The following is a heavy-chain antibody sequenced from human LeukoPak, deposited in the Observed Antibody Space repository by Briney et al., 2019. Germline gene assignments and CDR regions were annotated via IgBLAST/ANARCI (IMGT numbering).Heavy chain of an antibody. J-gene: IGHJ5*02. CDR2: IYPGDSDT. D-gene: IGHD3-10*01. Sequence: GESLKISCKGSGYSFTSYWIGWVRQMPGKGLEWMGIIYPGDSDTRYSPSFQGQVTISADKSISTAYLQWSSLKASDTAMYYCARRTMVRGVVEYNWFDPWGQGTLVTVSS. CDR3: ARRTMVRGVVEYNWFDP. V-gene: IGHV5-51*01. CDR1: GYSFTSYW.